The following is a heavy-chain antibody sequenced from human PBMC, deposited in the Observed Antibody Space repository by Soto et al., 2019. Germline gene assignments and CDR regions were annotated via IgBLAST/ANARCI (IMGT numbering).Heavy chain of an antibody. CDR2: ISSSSSTI. J-gene: IGHJ1*01. D-gene: IGHD2-21*01. CDR3: ARDSGILWDGGYFQH. CDR1: GFTFSNYN. V-gene: IGHV3-48*02. Sequence: GGSLRLSCAASGFTFSNYNMNWVRQAPGKGLEWVSYISSSSSTIYYADSVKGRFTISRDNAKNSLYLQMNSLRDEDTAVYYCARDSGILWDGGYFQHWGQGTLVTVSS.